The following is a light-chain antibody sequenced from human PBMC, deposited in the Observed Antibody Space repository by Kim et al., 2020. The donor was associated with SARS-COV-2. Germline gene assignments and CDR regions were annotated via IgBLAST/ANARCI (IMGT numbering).Light chain of an antibody. Sequence: QSALTQPRSVSGSPGQSVTISCTGTSSDVGGYDYVSWYQQHSGKAHKLMIYDVSKRPSGVPNRFSGSKSGNTASRTISGLQAEDEADYSCCSYAGSCVFGAGTQVTVL. CDR1: SSDVGGYDY. CDR2: DVS. V-gene: IGLV2-11*01. J-gene: IGLJ1*01. CDR3: CSYAGSCV.